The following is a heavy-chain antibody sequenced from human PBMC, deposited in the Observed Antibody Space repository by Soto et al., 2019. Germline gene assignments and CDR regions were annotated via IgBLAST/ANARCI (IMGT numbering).Heavy chain of an antibody. D-gene: IGHD5-18*01. Sequence: QVQLQESGPGLVKPSETLSLTCTVPGGSISSYYWSWIRQPPGKGLEWIGYIYYSGSTNYNPSLKSRVTISVDTSKNQFSLKLSSVTAADTAVYYCARVSSRYSYGQSLDYWGQGTLVTVSS. CDR1: GGSISSYY. V-gene: IGHV4-59*01. CDR2: IYYSGST. J-gene: IGHJ4*02. CDR3: ARVSSRYSYGQSLDY.